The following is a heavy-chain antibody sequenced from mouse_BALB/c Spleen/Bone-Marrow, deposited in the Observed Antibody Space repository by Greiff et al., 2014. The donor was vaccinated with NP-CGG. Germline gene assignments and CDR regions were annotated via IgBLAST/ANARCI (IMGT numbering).Heavy chain of an antibody. Sequence: QGQLKQSGPGLGAPSQRLSITFTVSGVLLTSYGVHWGRQPPGKGLGWLGIIWAGGSTNYNLALMSRLSISKDNSKSQVFLKMNSLQTDDTAMYFCAIAYFGNYNYYFDYWGQGTTLTVSS. CDR3: AIAYFGNYNYYFDY. J-gene: IGHJ2*01. CDR2: IWAGGST. V-gene: IGHV2-9*02. CDR1: GVLLTSYG. D-gene: IGHD2-10*01.